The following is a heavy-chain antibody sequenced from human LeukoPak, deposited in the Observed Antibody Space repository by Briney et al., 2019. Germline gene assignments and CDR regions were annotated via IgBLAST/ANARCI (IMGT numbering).Heavy chain of an antibody. Sequence: ASVKVSCKASGYTFTSYGISWVRQAPGQGLEWMGWISAYNGNTNYAQKLQGRVTMTTDTSTSTAYMELRSVRSDDTAVYYCARVWFGELLYRFHYYGMDVWGQGTTVTVSS. CDR1: GYTFTSYG. CDR3: ARVWFGELLYRFHYYGMDV. J-gene: IGHJ6*02. V-gene: IGHV1-18*01. D-gene: IGHD3-10*01. CDR2: ISAYNGNT.